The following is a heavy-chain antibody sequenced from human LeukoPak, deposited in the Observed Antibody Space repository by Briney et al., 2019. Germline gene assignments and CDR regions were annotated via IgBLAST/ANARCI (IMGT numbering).Heavy chain of an antibody. D-gene: IGHD4-17*01. CDR3: ARGYGDYVAYFDY. J-gene: IGHJ4*02. CDR1: GGSFSGYY. Sequence: KPSETLSLTCAVYGGSFSGYYWSWIRQPPGKGLEWIGEINHSGSTSYNPSLKSRVTISVDTSKNQFSLKLSSVTAADTAVYYCARGYGDYVAYFDYWGQGTLVTVSS. V-gene: IGHV4-34*01. CDR2: INHSGST.